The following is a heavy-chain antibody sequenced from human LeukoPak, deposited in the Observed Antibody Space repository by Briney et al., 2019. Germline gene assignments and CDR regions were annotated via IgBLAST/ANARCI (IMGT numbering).Heavy chain of an antibody. V-gene: IGHV3-20*04. D-gene: IGHD3-16*01. CDR3: AREEGGYFDY. Sequence: PGGSLRLSCAASGFSFDDYDMSWVRQAPGKGLEWVSGINWIGGSTGYADSVKGLFTISRDNAKNSLYLQMSSLRAEDTALYYCAREEGGYFDYWGQGTLVTVSS. J-gene: IGHJ4*02. CDR1: GFSFDDYD. CDR2: INWIGGST.